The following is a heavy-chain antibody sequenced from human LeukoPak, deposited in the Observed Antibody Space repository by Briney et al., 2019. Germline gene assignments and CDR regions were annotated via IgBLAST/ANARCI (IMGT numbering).Heavy chain of an antibody. CDR1: GGSFSGYY. J-gene: IGHJ5*02. CDR2: INHSGST. V-gene: IGHV4-34*01. Sequence: SETLSLTCAVYGGSFSGYYWSWIRQPPGKGLEWIGEINHSGSTNYNPSLKSRVTISVGTSKNQFSLKLSSVTAADTAVYYCARGVAAAGSRSRWFDPWGQGTLVTVSS. CDR3: ARGVAAAGSRSRWFDP. D-gene: IGHD6-13*01.